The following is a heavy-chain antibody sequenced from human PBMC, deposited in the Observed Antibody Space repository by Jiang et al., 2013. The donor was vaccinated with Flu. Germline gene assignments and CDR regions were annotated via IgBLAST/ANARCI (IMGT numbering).Heavy chain of an antibody. CDR1: GFNFSSYC. Sequence: GLVQPGGSLRLSCAASGFNFSSYCMSWVRQAPGKGLEWVSEISGSNSWTKYADSVKGRFTISRDNSKNTLDLQMNSLRVEDTAVYHCARSVWGPDYWGQGTLVTVSS. D-gene: IGHD3-16*01. CDR3: ARSVWGPDY. V-gene: IGHV3-23*01. CDR2: ISGSNSWT. J-gene: IGHJ4*02.